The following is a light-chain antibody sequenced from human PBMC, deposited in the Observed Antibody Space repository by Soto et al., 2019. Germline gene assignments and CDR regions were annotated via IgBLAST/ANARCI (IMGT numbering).Light chain of an antibody. CDR2: DAS. V-gene: IGKV3-11*01. J-gene: IGKJ1*01. CDR3: QQRGNWPWT. CDR1: QSVSSY. Sequence: VVLTQSPATLSLSPGERATLSCRASQSVSSYLAWYQQKPGQAPRLLIYDASNRATGIPARFSGSGSGTDFTLTTSSLEPEDFAVYYCQQRGNWPWTFGQGTKVDIK.